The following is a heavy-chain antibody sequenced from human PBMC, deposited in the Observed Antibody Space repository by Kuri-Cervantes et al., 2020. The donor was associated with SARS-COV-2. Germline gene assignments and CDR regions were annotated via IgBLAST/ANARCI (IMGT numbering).Heavy chain of an antibody. CDR3: ARDARSHYDSSGYYYSNYFDY. J-gene: IGHJ4*02. CDR2: INPDGSYT. D-gene: IGHD3-22*01. CDR1: GFTFSGHW. Sequence: GGSLRLSCAASGFTFSGHWIHWVRQAPGKGLVWVSRINPDGSYTNNADPVKGRFTLSRDNSKNTLYLQMNSLRAEDTAVYYCARDARSHYDSSGYYYSNYFDYWGQGTLVTVSS. V-gene: IGHV3-74*01.